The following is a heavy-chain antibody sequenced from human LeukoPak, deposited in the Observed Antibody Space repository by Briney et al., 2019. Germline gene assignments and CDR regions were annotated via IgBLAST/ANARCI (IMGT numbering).Heavy chain of an antibody. V-gene: IGHV3-9*01. CDR2: ISRNSGSI. J-gene: IGHJ3*02. D-gene: IGHD5-18*01. CDR1: GFTFDDYA. Sequence: GGSLRLSCAASGFTFDDYAMHWVRQAPGKGLEWVSGISRNSGSIGYADSVKGRFTISRDNAKNSLYLQMNSLRAEDTALYYCAKDRYSYGADAFDIWGQGTMVTVSS. CDR3: AKDRYSYGADAFDI.